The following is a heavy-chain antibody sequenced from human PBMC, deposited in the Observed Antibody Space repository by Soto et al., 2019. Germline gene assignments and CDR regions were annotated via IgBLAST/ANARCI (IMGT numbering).Heavy chain of an antibody. CDR1: GGSMNSGDYY. D-gene: IGHD3-9*01. CDR2: IFHRGSA. CDR3: ARAFYDVLNGYYVRYFDH. J-gene: IGHJ4*02. V-gene: IGHV4-30-4*01. Sequence: SETLSLTCSVSGGSMNSGDYYWSWVRQAPGKGLQWLGYIFHRGSAYYNPSVKSRLSMSIDTSKNQFSLRLTSVTAADTARYFCARAFYDVLNGYYVRYFDHSGPGALVTVSS.